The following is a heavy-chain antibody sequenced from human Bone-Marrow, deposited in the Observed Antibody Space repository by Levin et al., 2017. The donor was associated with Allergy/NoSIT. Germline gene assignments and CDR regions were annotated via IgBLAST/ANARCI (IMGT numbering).Heavy chain of an antibody. D-gene: IGHD2-15*01. J-gene: IGHJ3*02. CDR2: IYKSGTT. Sequence: SQTLSLTCTVSGGSISSNFWSWIRQPPGKGLEWIGYIYKSGTTDYNPSLKTRATISVDTSKNQFSLQLSSVTAADTAMYYCARESYRGYCSGGTCYGGDAFDIWGQGTMVTVSS. CDR1: GGSISSNF. V-gene: IGHV4-59*01. CDR3: ARESYRGYCSGGTCYGGDAFDI.